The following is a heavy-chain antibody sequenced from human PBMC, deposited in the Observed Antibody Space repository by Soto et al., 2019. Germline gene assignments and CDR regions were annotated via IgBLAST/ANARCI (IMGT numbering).Heavy chain of an antibody. CDR3: ARQDSGYDDAFDI. J-gene: IGHJ3*02. CDR2: IYYSGST. CDR1: GGSISGYY. Sequence: SETLSLTCTVSGGSISGYYWSWIRQPPGKGLEWIGYIYYSGSTNYNPSLKSRVTISVDTSKNQFSLKLSSVTAADTAVYYCARQDSGYDDAFDIWGQGTMVTVSS. D-gene: IGHD5-12*01. V-gene: IGHV4-59*01.